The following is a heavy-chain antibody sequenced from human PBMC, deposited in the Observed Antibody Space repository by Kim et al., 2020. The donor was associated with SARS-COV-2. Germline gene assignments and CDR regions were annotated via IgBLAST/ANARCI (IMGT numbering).Heavy chain of an antibody. V-gene: IGHV3-66*01. CDR2: IYSGGST. CDR3: ARDDDSSGYYPLGYYYYGLDV. D-gene: IGHD3-22*01. J-gene: IGHJ6*02. Sequence: GGSLRLSCAASGFTVSSNYMSWVRQAPGKGLEWVSVIYSGGSTYYADSVKGRFTISRDNSKNTLYLQMNSLRAEDTAGYYCARDDDSSGYYPLGYYYYGLDVWGQGTTVTVSS. CDR1: GFTVSSNY.